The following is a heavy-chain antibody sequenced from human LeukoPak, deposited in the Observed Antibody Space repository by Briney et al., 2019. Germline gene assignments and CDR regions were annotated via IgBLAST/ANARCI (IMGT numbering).Heavy chain of an antibody. CDR3: ARDRAGFFDD. CDR2: IYSSGST. V-gene: IGHV4-4*07. D-gene: IGHD6-13*01. CDR1: GDTISGYS. J-gene: IGHJ4*02. Sequence: SETLSLTCTVSGDTISGYSWSWIRQPAGKGLEWIGRIYSSGSTNYSPPLRSRVTMSVDTKNQFSLKVNSVTAADTAVYYCARDRAGFFDDWGQGTLVTVSS.